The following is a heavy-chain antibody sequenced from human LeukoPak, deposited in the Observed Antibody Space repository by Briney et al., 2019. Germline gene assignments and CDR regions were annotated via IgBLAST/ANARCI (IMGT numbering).Heavy chain of an antibody. CDR3: GRDSLGGDY. V-gene: IGHV3-33*08. D-gene: IGHD3-16*01. CDR1: GFTFITFA. CDR2: IWNDGSKK. J-gene: IGHJ4*02. Sequence: PGGSRRLSWQAPGFTFITFAMHWARRGPGKGLEWVAVIWNDGSKKFYAESVKGRFTISRDNSQNTLYLQMNRLRAEDTAVYYCGRDSLGGDYWGQGTLVTVSS.